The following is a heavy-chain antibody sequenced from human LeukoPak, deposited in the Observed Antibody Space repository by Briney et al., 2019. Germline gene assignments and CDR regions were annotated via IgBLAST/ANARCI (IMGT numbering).Heavy chain of an antibody. D-gene: IGHD5-18*01. J-gene: IGHJ6*03. CDR2: IYYSGST. CDR1: GGSISSYY. CDR3: ARTEESGYSYGYFGYYYYMDV. V-gene: IGHV4-59*01. Sequence: SETLSLTCTVSGGSISSYYWSWIRQPPGKGLEYIGYIYYSGSTNYNTSLKSRVTISVDTSKNQFSLKLSSVTAADTAVYYCARTEESGYSYGYFGYYYYMDVWGKGTTVTVSS.